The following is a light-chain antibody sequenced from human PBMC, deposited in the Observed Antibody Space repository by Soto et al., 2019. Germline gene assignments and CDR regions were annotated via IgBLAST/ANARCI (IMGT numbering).Light chain of an antibody. V-gene: IGKV3-20*01. J-gene: IGKJ5*01. CDR3: QQYGSSYTWT. Sequence: EIALTQSPGTPSLSPGERATLSCGASQSVSSIYLAWYQQKPGQAPRLLIYGASSRATGIPDRFSGSGSGTDFTLTIRRLETEDFAVYYGQQYGSSYTWTFGQGTRLEIK. CDR2: GAS. CDR1: QSVSSIY.